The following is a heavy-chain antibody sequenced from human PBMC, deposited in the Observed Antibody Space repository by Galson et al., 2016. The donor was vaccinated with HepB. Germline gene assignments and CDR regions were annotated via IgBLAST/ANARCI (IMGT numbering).Heavy chain of an antibody. J-gene: IGHJ6*02. D-gene: IGHD3-3*01. V-gene: IGHV4-39*01. CDR1: GGSISSSSYY. CDR3: ARQGPYYDFYGLDV. CDR2: IFYSGTA. Sequence: SETLSLTCTVSGGSISSSSYYWGWIRQPPGKGLEWIGKIFYSGTAYYNPSLKSQVTISVDTSKNQFSLKLSSVTAADTAAYYCARQGPYYDFYGLDVWGQGTTVTVSS.